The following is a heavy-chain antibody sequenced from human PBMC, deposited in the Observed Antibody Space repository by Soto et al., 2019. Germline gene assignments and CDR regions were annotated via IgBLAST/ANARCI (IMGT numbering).Heavy chain of an antibody. CDR3: ARQRYQGAYFDFWSGYEQTDSNNDDY. J-gene: IGHJ4*02. Sequence: PSETLSLTCTVSGGSISGSSYYWGWIRQPPGKGLEWIGSIFYSGSTYYNPSLKSRVTISVDTSKNQFSLKLSSVTAADTAVYYCARQRYQGAYFDFWSGYEQTDSNNDDYWGQGTLVTVSS. CDR2: IFYSGST. CDR1: GGSISGSSYY. V-gene: IGHV4-39*01. D-gene: IGHD3-3*01.